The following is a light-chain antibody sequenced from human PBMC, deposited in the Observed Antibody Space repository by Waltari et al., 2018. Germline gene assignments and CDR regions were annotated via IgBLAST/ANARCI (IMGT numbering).Light chain of an antibody. CDR3: QVWDSSSDHVV. J-gene: IGLJ2*01. CDR2: DDS. V-gene: IGLV3-21*03. CDR1: TIGSQS. Sequence: SYVLTQPPSVSVAPGKTARVNCWGNTIGSQSLHWYQQKPGQAPVLVVYDDSARPSGIPERFSGSNSGNTATLTISRVEAGDEADYYCQVWDSSSDHVVFGGGTKLTVL.